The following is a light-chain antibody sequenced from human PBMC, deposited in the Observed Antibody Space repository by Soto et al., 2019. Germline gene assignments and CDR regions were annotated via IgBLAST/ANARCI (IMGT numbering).Light chain of an antibody. CDR3: HSYDSSLSGNVV. Sequence: QPVLTQPPSVSGAPGQRVTISCTGSSSNIGAGYDVHWYQQLPGTAPKLLIYGNSNRPSGVPDRFSGSKSGTSASLAITGLQAEDEADYSCHSYDSSLSGNVVFGGGTKLTVL. CDR1: SSNIGAGYD. CDR2: GNS. V-gene: IGLV1-40*01. J-gene: IGLJ2*01.